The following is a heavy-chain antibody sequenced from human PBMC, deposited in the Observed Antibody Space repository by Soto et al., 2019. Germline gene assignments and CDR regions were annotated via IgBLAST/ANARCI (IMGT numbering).Heavy chain of an antibody. J-gene: IGHJ4*02. CDR1: GFTFSSYS. D-gene: IGHD6-19*01. CDR2: ISSSSSYI. Sequence: GGSLRLSCAASGFTFSSYSMNWVRQAPGKGLEWVSSISSSSSYIYYADSVKGRFTISRDNAKNSLYLQMNSLRAEDTAVYYCTRVRLGSSRSSDYWGQGILVTVSS. V-gene: IGHV3-21*01. CDR3: TRVRLGSSRSSDY.